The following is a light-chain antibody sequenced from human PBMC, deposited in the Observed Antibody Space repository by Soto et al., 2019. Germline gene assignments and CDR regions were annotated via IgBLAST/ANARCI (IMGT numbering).Light chain of an antibody. CDR2: DAS. CDR1: QSISSW. J-gene: IGKJ1*01. CDR3: QQYNSYSRT. Sequence: IQMSQSPSTLSAPVGDRLTITCRASQSISSWLAWYQQKAGEAPKLLIYDASRLESGVPSRFSGSGSGTEFTLTISSLQPDDFATYYCQQYNSYSRTFGQGTKADIK. V-gene: IGKV1-5*01.